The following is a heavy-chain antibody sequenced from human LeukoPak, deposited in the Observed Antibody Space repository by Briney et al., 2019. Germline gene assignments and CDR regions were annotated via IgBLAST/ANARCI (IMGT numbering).Heavy chain of an antibody. CDR2: ISYDGSNK. V-gene: IGHV3-30-3*01. D-gene: IGHD3-3*01. Sequence: RGSLRLSCAASGFTFSSYAMHWVRQAPGKGLEWVAVISYDGSNKYYADSVKGRFTISRDNSKNTLYLQMNSLRAEDTAVYYCARVVRMLPYDFWSGYYYMDVWGKGTTVTVSS. CDR3: ARVVRMLPYDFWSGYYYMDV. J-gene: IGHJ6*03. CDR1: GFTFSSYA.